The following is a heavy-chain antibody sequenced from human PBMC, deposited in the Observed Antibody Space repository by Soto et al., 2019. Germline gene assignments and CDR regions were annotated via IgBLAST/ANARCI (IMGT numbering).Heavy chain of an antibody. Sequence: PSETLSLTCTVSGGSISSGGYYWSWIRQPPGKGLEWIGYIYYSGSTYYNPSLKSRVTISVDTSKNQFSLKLSSVTAADTAVYYCARDPPDYGDYSYGMDVWGQGTTVTVSS. V-gene: IGHV4-30-4*01. CDR2: IYYSGST. CDR3: ARDPPDYGDYSYGMDV. CDR1: GGSISSGGYY. J-gene: IGHJ6*02. D-gene: IGHD4-17*01.